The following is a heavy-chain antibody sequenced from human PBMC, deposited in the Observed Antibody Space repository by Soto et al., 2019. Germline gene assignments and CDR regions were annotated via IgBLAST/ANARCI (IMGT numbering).Heavy chain of an antibody. CDR3: ANSLSSCWYDY. CDR2: ISGSGGST. V-gene: IGHV3-23*01. CDR1: GFTFSSYA. J-gene: IGHJ4*02. Sequence: EVQLLESGGGLVQPGGSLRLSCAASGFTFSSYAMSWVRQAPGQGLGWVSAISGSGGSTYYADSVKGRFTISRDNSKNPLYLQMNSLRAEDTAGYYCANSLSSCWYDYWGQRTLVTVSA. D-gene: IGHD6-13*01.